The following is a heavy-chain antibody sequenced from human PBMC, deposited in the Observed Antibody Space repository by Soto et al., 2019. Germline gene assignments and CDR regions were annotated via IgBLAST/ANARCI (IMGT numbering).Heavy chain of an antibody. CDR2: INPSGDST. J-gene: IGHJ6*02. CDR3: ATIGYYYYHAMDV. Sequence: ASVKVSCKASGYTFTSDYMHWVRQAPGQGLEWMGMINPSGDSTSYAQKFQGRVTMTRDTSTSTVYMELRRLTSEDTALYYCATIGYYYYHAMDVCGQGTTLTVSS. CDR1: GYTFTSDY. V-gene: IGHV1-46*01.